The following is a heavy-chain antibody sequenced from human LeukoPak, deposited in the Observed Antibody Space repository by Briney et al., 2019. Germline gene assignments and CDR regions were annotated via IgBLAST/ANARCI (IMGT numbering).Heavy chain of an antibody. Sequence: ASVKVSCKASGYTFTGYYMHWVRQAPGQGLEWMGWINPNSGGTHYAQKLQGRVSMTADTSTSTVYMELRSLRSDDTAVYYCARDGLHRLSGYGGWFDPWGQGTLVSVSS. CDR3: ARDGLHRLSGYGGWFDP. J-gene: IGHJ5*02. CDR2: INPNSGGT. V-gene: IGHV1-2*02. CDR1: GYTFTGYY. D-gene: IGHD3-22*01.